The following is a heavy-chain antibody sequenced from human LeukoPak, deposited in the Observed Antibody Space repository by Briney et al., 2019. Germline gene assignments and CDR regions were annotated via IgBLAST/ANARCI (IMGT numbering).Heavy chain of an antibody. CDR3: AKDMVGLATGDY. V-gene: IGHV3-23*01. D-gene: IGHD1-1*01. CDR2: ISGSGGST. Sequence: GGSLRLSCAASGFTFSSYAMSWVRQAPGKGLGWVSAISGSGGSTYYADSVRGRFTISRDNSKNTLYLQMNSLRAEDTAVYYCAKDMVGLATGDYWGQGTLVTVSS. CDR1: GFTFSSYA. J-gene: IGHJ4*02.